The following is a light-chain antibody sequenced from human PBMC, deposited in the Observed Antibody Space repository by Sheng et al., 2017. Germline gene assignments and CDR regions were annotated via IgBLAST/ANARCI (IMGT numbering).Light chain of an antibody. J-gene: IGLJ3*02. Sequence: SYELTQPPSVSVSPGQTASITCSGDKLGDNYASWYQQKPGQSPVLVIYQDTKRPSGIPERFSGSNSGNTATLTISGTQAMDEADYYCQAWDSTTEVFGGGTKLTVL. CDR2: QDT. CDR1: KLGDNY. V-gene: IGLV3-1*01. CDR3: QAWDSTTEV.